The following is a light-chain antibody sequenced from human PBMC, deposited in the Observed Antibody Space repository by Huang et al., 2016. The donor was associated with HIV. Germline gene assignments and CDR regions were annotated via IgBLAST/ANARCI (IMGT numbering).Light chain of an antibody. CDR1: RSVLYSSNNKNY. Sequence: DVVMTQSPDSLAVSLGERATINCKSSRSVLYSSNNKNYLAWYQQKPGQPPKLLIYWASTPESGVPDRFSGTGSGTDFTLTISSLQAEDVAVYYCQQYYTTPLTFGGGTKVEIK. CDR3: QQYYTTPLT. CDR2: WAS. V-gene: IGKV4-1*01. J-gene: IGKJ4*01.